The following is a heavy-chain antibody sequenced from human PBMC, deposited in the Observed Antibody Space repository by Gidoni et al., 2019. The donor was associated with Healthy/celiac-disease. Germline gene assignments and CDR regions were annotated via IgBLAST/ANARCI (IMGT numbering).Heavy chain of an antibody. CDR3: ARLKTIGDYYYYYMDV. J-gene: IGHJ6*03. CDR1: GGSIRSGGYY. D-gene: IGHD3-10*01. V-gene: IGHV4-31*03. CDR2: IYYSGST. Sequence: QVQLQESGPGLVTPSQTLSLTCTFSGGSIRSGGYYWSWIRQHPGKGLEWIGYIYYSGSTYYHPSLKSRVTISVDTSKNQFSLKLSSVTAADTAVYYCARLKTIGDYYYYYMDVWGKGTTVTVSS.